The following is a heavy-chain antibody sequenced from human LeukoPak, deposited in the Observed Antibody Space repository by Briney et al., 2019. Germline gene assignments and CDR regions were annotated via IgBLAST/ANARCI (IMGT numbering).Heavy chain of an antibody. D-gene: IGHD2-2*01. CDR3: ARGRPCSSTSCRNDY. V-gene: IGHV3-7*04. CDR1: GFTFSSYW. Sequence: GGSLRLSCLDSGFTFSSYWMSWVRQAPGKGLEWVANIKQDGSDKNYVDSVKGRFTISRDNAKNSLYLQMNSLRVEDTAVYFCARGRPCSSTSCRNDYWGQGTLVTVSS. CDR2: IKQDGSDK. J-gene: IGHJ4*02.